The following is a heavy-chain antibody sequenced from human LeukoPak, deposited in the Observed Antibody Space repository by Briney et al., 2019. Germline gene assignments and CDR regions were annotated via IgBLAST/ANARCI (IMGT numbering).Heavy chain of an antibody. J-gene: IGHJ4*02. CDR1: GFIFSSYP. D-gene: IGHD3-10*01. Sequence: GGSLRLSCAASGFIFSSYPMSWARQAPGKGLEWVSAISGTAENTYYADSVKGRFSISRDNSRNTVHLQMNSLRPEDAAVYYCANQRGGFWGQGTLVTVSS. CDR3: ANQRGGF. CDR2: ISGTAENT. V-gene: IGHV3-23*01.